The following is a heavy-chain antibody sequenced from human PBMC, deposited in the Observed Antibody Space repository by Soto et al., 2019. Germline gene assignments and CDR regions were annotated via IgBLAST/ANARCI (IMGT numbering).Heavy chain of an antibody. Sequence: PGGSLRLSWAGSGFTFDDCVMHWVRQAPGKGLEWVSGISWNSGTIGYADSVKGRFTISRDNAKNSLYLQMNSLRAEDTALYYCRVAGGMSEADYWGQGTLVTVSS. D-gene: IGHD6-19*01. CDR3: RVAGGMSEADY. V-gene: IGHV3-9*01. CDR2: ISWNSGTI. J-gene: IGHJ4*02. CDR1: GFTFDDCV.